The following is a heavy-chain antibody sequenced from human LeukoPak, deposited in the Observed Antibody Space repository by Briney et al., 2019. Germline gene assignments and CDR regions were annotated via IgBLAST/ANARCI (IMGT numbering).Heavy chain of an antibody. D-gene: IGHD2-15*01. V-gene: IGHV1-2*02. J-gene: IGHJ6*02. CDR1: GYTFTGYY. Sequence: ASVTLCCTSSGYTFTGYYMHWVRQAPGQGLEWMGWINPNSGGTNYAQKVQGRVTMTRDTSISTAYMELSRLRSDDTAVYYCAREVVAAMDVWGQGTTVTVSS. CDR2: INPNSGGT. CDR3: AREVVAAMDV.